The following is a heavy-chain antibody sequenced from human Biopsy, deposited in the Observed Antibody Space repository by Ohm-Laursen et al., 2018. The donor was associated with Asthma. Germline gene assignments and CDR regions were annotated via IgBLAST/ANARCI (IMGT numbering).Heavy chain of an antibody. CDR3: ARTHERWTSIQDDALDI. CDR1: GFTFSIYG. CDR2: ISYDGSNK. D-gene: IGHD4-23*01. J-gene: IGHJ3*02. V-gene: IGHV3-30*03. Sequence: SLRLSCTASGFTFSIYGIHWVRQAPGKGLEWVSVISYDGSNKCYGDSVKGRFTLSRDNSRNTLYLQMNSLRVEDTAIYYCARTHERWTSIQDDALDIWGQGTMVIVSS.